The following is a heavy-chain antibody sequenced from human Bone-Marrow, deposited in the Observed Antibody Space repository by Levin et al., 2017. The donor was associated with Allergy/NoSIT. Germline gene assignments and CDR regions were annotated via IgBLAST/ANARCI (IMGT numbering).Heavy chain of an antibody. D-gene: IGHD6-19*01. CDR2: IRESGERT. CDR3: AREKGGTRGWYTVDY. V-gene: IGHV3-23*01. J-gene: IGHJ4*02. CDR1: GFTFSNYA. Sequence: ETLSLTCAASGFTFSNYAISWVRQAPGKGLEWVSAIRESGERTYYTDSVKGRFTVSRDNSKNTLYLQMNSLRGEDTAMYYCAREKGGTRGWYTVDYWGQGTLVAVSP.